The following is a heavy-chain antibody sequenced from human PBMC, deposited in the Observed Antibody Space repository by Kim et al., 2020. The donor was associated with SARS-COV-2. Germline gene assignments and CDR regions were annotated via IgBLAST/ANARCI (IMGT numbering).Heavy chain of an antibody. J-gene: IGHJ3*02. CDR3: ASRGTMIVVGLDAFDI. CDR2: IYYSGST. CDR1: GGSISSSSYY. Sequence: SETLSLTCTVSGGSISSSSYYWGWIRQPPGKGLEWIGSIYYSGSTYYNPSLKSRVTISVDTSKNQFSLKLSSVTAADTAVYYCASRGTMIVVGLDAFDIWGQGTMVTVSS. V-gene: IGHV4-39*01. D-gene: IGHD3-22*01.